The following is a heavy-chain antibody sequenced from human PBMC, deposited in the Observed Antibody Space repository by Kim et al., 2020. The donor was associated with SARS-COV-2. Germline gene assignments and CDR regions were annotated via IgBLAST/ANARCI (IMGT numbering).Heavy chain of an antibody. D-gene: IGHD3-22*01. CDR2: INPDSAGT. Sequence: ASVKVSCKPSGFTLTDYYMHWVRQAPGQGLEWIGWINPDSAGTNYAPKFHGRVTVTRDTSINTAYMELTRLTSDDTAVYYCAREVQHSNSFDYWGQGTLV. CDR3: AREVQHSNSFDY. J-gene: IGHJ4*02. V-gene: IGHV1-2*02. CDR1: GFTLTDYY.